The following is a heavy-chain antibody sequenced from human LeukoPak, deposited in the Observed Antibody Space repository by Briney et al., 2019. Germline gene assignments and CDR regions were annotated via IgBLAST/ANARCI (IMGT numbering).Heavy chain of an antibody. Sequence: GGSLRLSCAASGFTFSSYAMHWVRQAPGKGLEWVAAISYDGSNKYYADSVKGRFTISRDNSKNTLYLQMNSLRAEDTAVYYCARELYYDNGGGAFDIWGQGTMVTVSS. CDR3: ARELYYDNGGGAFDI. CDR1: GFTFSSYA. D-gene: IGHD3-9*01. J-gene: IGHJ3*02. V-gene: IGHV3-30-3*01. CDR2: ISYDGSNK.